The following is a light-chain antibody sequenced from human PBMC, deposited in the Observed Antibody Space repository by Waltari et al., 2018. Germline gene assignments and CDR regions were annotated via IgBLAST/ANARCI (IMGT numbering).Light chain of an antibody. CDR3: SSYAATNNLRNV. CDR1: AFKY. CDR2: DVF. V-gene: IGLV2-8*01. Sequence: QSALTQPPPASGSEGQSVTISCSGAFKYVSWYQKHPGKAPKLLIYDVFKRPSGVTDRFSGSQSGDTATLTVSWVQFEDEAVYYCSSYAATNNLRNVFGTGTRLTVL. J-gene: IGLJ1*01.